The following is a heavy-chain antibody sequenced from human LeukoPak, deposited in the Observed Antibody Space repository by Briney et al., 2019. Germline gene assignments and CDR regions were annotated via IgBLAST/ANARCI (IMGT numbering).Heavy chain of an antibody. D-gene: IGHD1-20*01. CDR1: GYTFTSYG. V-gene: IGHV1-69*04. Sequence: GASVKVSCKASGYTFTSYGISWVRQAPGQGLEWMGRIIPILGIANYAQKFQGRVTITADKSTSTAYMELSSLRSEDTAVYYCAASWYNWNDVYYYYGMDVWGQGTTVTVSS. CDR3: AASWYNWNDVYYYYGMDV. J-gene: IGHJ6*02. CDR2: IIPILGIA.